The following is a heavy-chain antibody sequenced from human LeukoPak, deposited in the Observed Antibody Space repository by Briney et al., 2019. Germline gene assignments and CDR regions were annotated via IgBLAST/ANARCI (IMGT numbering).Heavy chain of an antibody. CDR1: GGSISSDY. J-gene: IGHJ4*02. Sequence: SETLSLTCTVSGGSISSDYWSWIRQPAGKGLEWIGRIYTSGSTNYNPSLKSRVTMSVDTSKNQFSLKLSSVTAADTAVYYCARGVGLRVTEYFHYWGQGTLVTVSS. D-gene: IGHD1-26*01. V-gene: IGHV4-4*07. CDR3: ARGVGLRVTEYFHY. CDR2: IYTSGST.